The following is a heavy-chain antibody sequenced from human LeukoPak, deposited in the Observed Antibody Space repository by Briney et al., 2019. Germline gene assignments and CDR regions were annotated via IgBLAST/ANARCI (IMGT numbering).Heavy chain of an antibody. CDR1: GYTFTDYY. CDR3: ARLGYYDSSGQFNYGMDV. Sequence: SVRVSCKSSGYTFTDYYIHWVRQAPGQGLEWMGGIIPIFGTANYAQKFQGRVTITADESTSTAYMELSSLRSEDTAVYYCARLGYYDSSGQFNYGMDVWGQGTTVTVSS. CDR2: IIPIFGTA. D-gene: IGHD3-22*01. J-gene: IGHJ6*02. V-gene: IGHV1-69*13.